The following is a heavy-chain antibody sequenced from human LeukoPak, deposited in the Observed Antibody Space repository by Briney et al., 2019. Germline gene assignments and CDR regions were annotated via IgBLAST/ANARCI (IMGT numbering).Heavy chain of an antibody. CDR3: AREYRGEYYFAY. Sequence: QAGTSLRLSCAASGFTFGVYGMHWVRQAPGKGLQWVAVIGHDGTSQRHADSVKGRFTISRDNPKNTVSLQMNSLRAEDTAVYYCAREYRGEYYFAYWGQGTLVTVSS. CDR2: IGHDGTSQ. CDR1: GFTFGVYG. V-gene: IGHV3-33*01. J-gene: IGHJ4*02. D-gene: IGHD3-10*01.